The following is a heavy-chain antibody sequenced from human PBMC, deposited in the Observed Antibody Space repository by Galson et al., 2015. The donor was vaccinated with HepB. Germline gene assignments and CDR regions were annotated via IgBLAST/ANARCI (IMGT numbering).Heavy chain of an antibody. Sequence: SVKVSCKASGYTFTSSGISWVRQAPGQGLEWMGWISGFNGNTNYAQKFQDRVTMTTDKSTTTAHMELRSLRSDDTAVYYCAGDLVPGSSWSGGWFDPGGEGTLGTGSA. V-gene: IGHV1-18*04. CDR3: AGDLVPGSSWSGGWFDP. CDR2: ISGFNGNT. D-gene: IGHD6-13*01. CDR1: GYTFTSSG. J-gene: IGHJ5*02.